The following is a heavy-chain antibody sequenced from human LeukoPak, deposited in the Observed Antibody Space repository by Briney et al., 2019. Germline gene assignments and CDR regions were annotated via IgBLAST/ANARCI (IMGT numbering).Heavy chain of an antibody. Sequence: GGSLRLSCAASGFTFSSYAMSWVRQAPGRGLGWVSAISGSGGSTYYADSVKGRFTISRDNSKNTLYLQMNSLRAEDTAVYYCAKGDYGDYVGWFDPWGQGTLVTVSS. J-gene: IGHJ5*02. CDR2: ISGSGGST. CDR3: AKGDYGDYVGWFDP. CDR1: GFTFSSYA. D-gene: IGHD4-17*01. V-gene: IGHV3-23*01.